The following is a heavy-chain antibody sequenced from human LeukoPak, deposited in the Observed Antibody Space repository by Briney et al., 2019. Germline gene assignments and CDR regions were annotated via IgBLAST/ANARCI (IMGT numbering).Heavy chain of an antibody. V-gene: IGHV1-69*04. D-gene: IGHD2-21*01. J-gene: IGHJ5*02. CDR2: MIPFLGEV. CDR3: SPCGHPYDWFGP. Sequence: GASVKVSCKAFGATLNIGHAFIWARQAPGQGLQWMGRMIPFLGEVNYAQNFQGRVSFTADRSTATMYMELKRLRLDDTAIYYCSPCGHPYDWFGPWGQGTLVTVSA. CDR1: GATLNIGHA.